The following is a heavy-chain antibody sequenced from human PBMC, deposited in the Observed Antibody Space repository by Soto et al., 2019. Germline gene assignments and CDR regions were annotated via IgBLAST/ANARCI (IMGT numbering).Heavy chain of an antibody. D-gene: IGHD2-15*01. CDR3: ARVGGYCSGGSCPPDY. V-gene: IGHV1-18*01. J-gene: IGHJ4*02. CDR1: CYTFPSYG. CDR2: ISAYNGNT. Sequence: QVQLVQSGAEVKKPGASVKVSCKASCYTFPSYGISWVRQAPGQGIEWRGWISAYNGNTNYAQKLQGRVTMTTDTSTSTGYRELRSLRSDDTAVYYCARVGGYCSGGSCPPDYWGQGTLVTVSS.